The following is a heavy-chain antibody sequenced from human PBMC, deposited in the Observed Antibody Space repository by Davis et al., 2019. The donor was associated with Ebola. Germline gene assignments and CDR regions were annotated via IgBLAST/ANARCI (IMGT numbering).Heavy chain of an antibody. J-gene: IGHJ3*02. V-gene: IGHV4-59*01. CDR1: GGSISTYY. D-gene: IGHD5-24*01. CDR2: IQNSGSP. Sequence: SETLSLTCSVSGGSISTYYWNWIRQPPGKGLEWLGCIQNSGSPIYNPSLKSRVTLSVDTSKNHFSLKLSSVTAADTAVYYCAKEGGDGYADGAFDIVGQGTMVTVSS. CDR3: AKEGGDGYADGAFDI.